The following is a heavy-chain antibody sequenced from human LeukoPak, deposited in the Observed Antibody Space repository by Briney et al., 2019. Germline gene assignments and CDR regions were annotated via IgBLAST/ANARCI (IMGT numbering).Heavy chain of an antibody. J-gene: IGHJ4*02. V-gene: IGHV3-23*01. D-gene: IGHD2-15*01. Sequence: GGSLRLSCAASGFTFINAWMSWVRQAPGKGLDWVSAISGGGDRTYYADSVKGRFTISRDNSKNTLYLQMNSLRAEDTAVYYCAKSLGHTVVLIAATSGPDYWGQGTLVTVSS. CDR3: AKSLGHTVVLIAATSGPDY. CDR1: GFTFINAW. CDR2: ISGGGDRT.